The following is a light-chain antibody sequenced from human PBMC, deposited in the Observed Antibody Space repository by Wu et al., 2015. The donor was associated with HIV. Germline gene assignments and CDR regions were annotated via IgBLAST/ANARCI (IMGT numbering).Light chain of an antibody. CDR3: QQYGSSPRT. CDR2: GAS. V-gene: IGKV3-20*01. Sequence: EVVLTQSPGTLSLSPGGRATLSCRASQSVGSNYLAWYQQKPGQAPRLLIYGASSRATGIPDRFSGSGSGTDFTLTISRLEPEDFAVYYCQQYGSSPRTFGQGTKVEIK. CDR1: QSVGSNY. J-gene: IGKJ1*01.